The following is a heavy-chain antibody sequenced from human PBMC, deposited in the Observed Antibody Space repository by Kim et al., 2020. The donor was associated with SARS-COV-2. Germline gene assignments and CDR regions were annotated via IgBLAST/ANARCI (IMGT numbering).Heavy chain of an antibody. CDR1: GYTLTELS. CDR2: FXPEDGET. Sequence: ASVKVSCKVSGYTLTELSMHWVRQAPGKGXXWXXXFXPEDGETIYAQXXQGRGTMTEDTSTDTAYMELSSLRSEXTAXYYCATDGLLWFGELRIWGQGTLVX. V-gene: IGHV1-24*01. CDR3: ATDGLLWFGELRI. J-gene: IGHJ4*02. D-gene: IGHD3-10*01.